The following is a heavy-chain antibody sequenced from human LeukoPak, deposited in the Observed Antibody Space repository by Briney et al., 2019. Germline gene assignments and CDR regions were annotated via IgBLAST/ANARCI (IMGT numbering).Heavy chain of an antibody. CDR3: ARQWGGVVTAPQDY. D-gene: IGHD2-21*02. V-gene: IGHV5-51*01. CDR1: GYSFTSYW. CDR2: IYPGDSDT. Sequence: GESLKISCKGSGYSFTSYWIGWVRQMPGKGLEWMGSIYPGDSDTRYSPSFHSQVPISADKSISTAYLQWSSLKASDTAMYYCARQWGGVVTAPQDYWGQGTLVTVSS. J-gene: IGHJ4*02.